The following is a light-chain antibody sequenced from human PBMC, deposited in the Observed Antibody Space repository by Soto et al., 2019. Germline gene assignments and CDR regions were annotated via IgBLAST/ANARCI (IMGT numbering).Light chain of an antibody. V-gene: IGKV1-5*03. J-gene: IGKJ1*01. CDR3: QQYNSYRA. CDR1: QTISSW. CDR2: KAS. Sequence: DIQMTQSPSTLSASVRDRVTITCRASQTISSWLAWFQQKPGRAPKLLISKASSLESGVPSRFSGSGFGTEFTLTISSLQPDDFATYYCQQYNSYRAFGQGTKVDI.